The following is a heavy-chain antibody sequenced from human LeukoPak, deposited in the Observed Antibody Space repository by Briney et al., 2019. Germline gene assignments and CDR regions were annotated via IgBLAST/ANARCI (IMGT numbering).Heavy chain of an antibody. CDR3: VKDRPCDTCMPMDA. Sequence: GGSLRLSWAASGFSFSDYSMSWVRQAPGKGLEWVAGLGRSSKTYYADSVKGRFSISRDNSKDTVYLQMNSLRDEDTAIYYCVKDRPCDTCMPMDAWGQGTTVTVSS. CDR2: LGRSSKT. CDR1: GFSFSDYS. J-gene: IGHJ6*02. D-gene: IGHD2-2*01. V-gene: IGHV3-23*01.